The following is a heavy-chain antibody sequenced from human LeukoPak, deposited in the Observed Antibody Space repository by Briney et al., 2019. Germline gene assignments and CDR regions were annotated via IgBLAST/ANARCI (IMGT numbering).Heavy chain of an antibody. CDR2: ISYDGSNK. V-gene: IGHV3-30-3*01. Sequence: GGSLRLSCAASGFTFSSYAMHWVRQAPGKGLEWVAVISYDGSNKYYADSVKGRFTISRDNSKNTLYLQMNSLRAEDTAVYYCARDSYDSSGFYPISDYWGQGTLVTVSS. J-gene: IGHJ4*02. CDR1: GFTFSSYA. CDR3: ARDSYDSSGFYPISDY. D-gene: IGHD3-22*01.